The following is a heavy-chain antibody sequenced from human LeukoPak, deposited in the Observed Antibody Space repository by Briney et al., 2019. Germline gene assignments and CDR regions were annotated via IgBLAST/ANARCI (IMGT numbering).Heavy chain of an antibody. CDR2: ISSSSSYI. V-gene: IGHV3-21*01. Sequence: PGGSLRLSCAASGFTFSSYPMSWVRQAPGEGLEWVSSISSSSSYIYYADSVKGRFTISRDNAKNSLYLQMNSLRAEDTAVYYCARDRNNMYYFDYWGQGTLVTVSS. CDR3: ARDRNNMYYFDY. J-gene: IGHJ4*02. CDR1: GFTFSSYP. D-gene: IGHD1/OR15-1a*01.